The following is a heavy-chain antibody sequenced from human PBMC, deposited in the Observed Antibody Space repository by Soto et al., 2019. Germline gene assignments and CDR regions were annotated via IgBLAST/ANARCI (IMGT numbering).Heavy chain of an antibody. CDR3: ARVTHPAVITGFAP. CDR1: GGSISSYY. J-gene: IGHJ5*02. CDR2: IYYSGST. V-gene: IGHV4-59*12. D-gene: IGHD2-21*01. Sequence: QVQLQEAGPGLVKPSDTRSLTCTGSGGSISSYYWSWIRQPPGKGLEWIGYIYYSGSTNYHPYLTTRVTISVDTSKSHFSLKLSSVPAADTAVYYCARVTHPAVITGFAPWGQGTLVTVSS.